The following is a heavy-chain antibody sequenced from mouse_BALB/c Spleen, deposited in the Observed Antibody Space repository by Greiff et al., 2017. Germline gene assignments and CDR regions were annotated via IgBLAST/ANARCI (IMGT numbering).Heavy chain of an antibody. D-gene: IGHD1-1*01. J-gene: IGHJ4*01. CDR3: ARRDYYGSSYGAMDY. CDR2: ISSGSSTI. CDR1: GFTFSSFG. Sequence: EVQLVESGGGLVQPGGSRKLSCAASGFTFSSFGMHWVRQAPEKGLEWVAYISSGSSTIYYADTVKGRFTISRDNPKNTLFLQITSLRSEDTAMYYCARRDYYGSSYGAMDYWGQGTSVTVSS. V-gene: IGHV5-17*02.